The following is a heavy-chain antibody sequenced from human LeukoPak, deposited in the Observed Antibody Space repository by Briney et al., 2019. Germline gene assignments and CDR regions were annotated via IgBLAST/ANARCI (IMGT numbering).Heavy chain of an antibody. CDR1: GYTFTGYG. D-gene: IGHD3-10*01. V-gene: IGHV1-18*01. CDR3: ARLTLYGSGSYYKD. J-gene: IGHJ4*02. CDR2: ISGYNGDT. Sequence: GASVKVSCKASGYTFTGYGLSWVRQAPGQGLEWMGWISGYNGDTNYAQKFQGRVTMTTDTSTSTVYMDLRSLRSADTAVYYCARLTLYGSGSYYKDWGQGTLVTVSS.